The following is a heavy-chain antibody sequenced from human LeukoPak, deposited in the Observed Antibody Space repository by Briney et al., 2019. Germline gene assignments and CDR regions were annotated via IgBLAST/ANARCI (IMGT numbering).Heavy chain of an antibody. CDR2: IYYSGST. J-gene: IGHJ3*02. V-gene: IGHV4-59*01. CDR3: ARDNGYYDYVWGSYRPGTAFDI. D-gene: IGHD3-16*02. CDR1: GGSISSYY. Sequence: SETLSLTCTVSGGSISSYYWSWIRQPPGKGLEWVGYIYYSGSTNYNPSSKSRVTISVDTCKSQFSLQLSSVTAADTAVYYWARDNGYYDYVWGSYRPGTAFDIWGQGGNVTDSS.